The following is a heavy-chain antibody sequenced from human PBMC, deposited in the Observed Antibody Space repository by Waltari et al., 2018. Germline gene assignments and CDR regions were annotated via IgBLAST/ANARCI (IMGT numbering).Heavy chain of an antibody. J-gene: IGHJ4*02. V-gene: IGHV3-64D*06. Sequence: EVQLVESGGGLVQPGGSLRLSCSASGFTFRTYVMYWVRQAPGKGLEYVSAISNDGGNTFYADSVKGRLIISRDNSKNTLYLQMSSLRAEDTAVYYCAKGGMGDYFDYWGQGTLVTVSS. CDR1: GFTFRTYV. CDR3: AKGGMGDYFDY. D-gene: IGHD1-26*01. CDR2: ISNDGGNT.